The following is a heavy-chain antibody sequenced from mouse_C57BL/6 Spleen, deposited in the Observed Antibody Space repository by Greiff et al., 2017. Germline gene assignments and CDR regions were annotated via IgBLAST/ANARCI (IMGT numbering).Heavy chain of an antibody. CDR1: GYTFTSYW. V-gene: IGHV1-55*01. D-gene: IGHD2-4*01. CDR2: IYPGSGST. CDR3: ASRYDYDEDY. J-gene: IGHJ2*01. Sequence: VQVVESGAELVKPGASVKMSCKASGYTFTSYWITWVKQRPGQGLEWIGDIYPGSGSTNYNEKFKSKATLTVDTSSSTAYMQLSSLTSEDSAVYYCASRYDYDEDYWGQGTTLTVSS.